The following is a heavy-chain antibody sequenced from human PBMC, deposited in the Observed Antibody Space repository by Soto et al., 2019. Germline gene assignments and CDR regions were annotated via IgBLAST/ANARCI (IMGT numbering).Heavy chain of an antibody. J-gene: IGHJ4*02. D-gene: IGHD2-8*01. CDR2: ISYDGSNK. CDR3: ARDRMATFDY. Sequence: GGSLRLSCAASGFTFSSYAMHWVRQAPGKGLEWVAVISYDGSNKYYADSVKGRFTISRDNSKNTLYLQMNSPRAEDTAVYYCARDRMATFDYWGQGTLVTVSS. V-gene: IGHV3-30-3*01. CDR1: GFTFSSYA.